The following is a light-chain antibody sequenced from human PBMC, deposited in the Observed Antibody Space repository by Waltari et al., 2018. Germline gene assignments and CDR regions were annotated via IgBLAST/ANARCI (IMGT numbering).Light chain of an antibody. V-gene: IGLV3-21*04. CDR1: NIGSKS. Sequence: SYVLTQPPSVSVAPGKTARITCGGNNIGSKSVHWYQPKPGQAPVLVIYYDSDRPSGIPERFSGSNSGNTATLTISRVEAGDEADYYCQVWDSSSDHNVFGSGTKVTVL. CDR2: YDS. CDR3: QVWDSSSDHNV. J-gene: IGLJ6*01.